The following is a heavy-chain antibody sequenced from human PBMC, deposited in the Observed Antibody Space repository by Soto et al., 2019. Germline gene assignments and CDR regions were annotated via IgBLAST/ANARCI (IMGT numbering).Heavy chain of an antibody. Sequence: GASVKVSCKASGYTFTSYYMHWVRQAPGQGLEWMGIINPSGGSTSYAQKFQGRVTMTRDTSTSTVYMELNSLRSEDTAVYYCARDHGHSYYYDSSGYYPNHPFDIWAQGTMVTVS. CDR3: ARDHGHSYYYDSSGYYPNHPFDI. J-gene: IGHJ3*02. CDR2: INPSGGST. D-gene: IGHD3-22*01. CDR1: GYTFTSYY. V-gene: IGHV1-46*01.